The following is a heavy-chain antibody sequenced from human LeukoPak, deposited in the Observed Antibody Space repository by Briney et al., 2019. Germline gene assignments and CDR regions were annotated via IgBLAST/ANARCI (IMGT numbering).Heavy chain of an antibody. CDR3: ARGGSGWYVGGSFDY. V-gene: IGHV3-74*01. CDR1: GFTFSSYW. CDR2: INSDGSST. J-gene: IGHJ4*02. D-gene: IGHD6-19*01. Sequence: GGSLRLSCAASGFTFSSYWMHWVRQAPGKGLVWVSRINSDGSSTSYADSVKGRLTISRDNAKNTLYLQMNSLRAEDTAVYYCARGGSGWYVGGSFDYWGQGTLVTVSS.